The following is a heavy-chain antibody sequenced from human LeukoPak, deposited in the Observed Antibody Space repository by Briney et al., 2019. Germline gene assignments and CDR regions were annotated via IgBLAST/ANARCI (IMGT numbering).Heavy chain of an antibody. V-gene: IGHV1-18*01. CDR3: ARDGGKPPIWFGEFSDY. CDR1: GYTFTSYG. CDR2: ISAYNGNT. Sequence: ASVKVSCKASGYTFTSYGISWVRQAPGQGLEWMGWISAYNGNTNYAQKLQGRVTMTTDTSTSTAYMELRSLRSDDTAVYYCARDGGKPPIWFGEFSDYWGQGTLVTVSS. J-gene: IGHJ4*02. D-gene: IGHD3-10*01.